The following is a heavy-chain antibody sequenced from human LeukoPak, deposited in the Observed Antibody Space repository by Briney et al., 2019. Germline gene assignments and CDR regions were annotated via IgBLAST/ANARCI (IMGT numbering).Heavy chain of an antibody. CDR3: ANEKGGIDY. V-gene: IGHV3-53*01. Sequence: PGGSLRLSCAASGFTFTDYYMNWVRQAPGKGLEWVSLIYSGGSTYYADSVKGRFTISRDNSKNTLYLQMNSLRAEDTAVYYCANEKGGIDYWGQGTLVTVSS. D-gene: IGHD1-14*01. CDR1: GFTFTDYY. J-gene: IGHJ4*02. CDR2: IYSGGST.